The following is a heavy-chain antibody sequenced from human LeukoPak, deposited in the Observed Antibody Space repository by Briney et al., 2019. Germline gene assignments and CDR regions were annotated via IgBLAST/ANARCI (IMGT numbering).Heavy chain of an antibody. V-gene: IGHV4-34*01. Sequence: PSETLSLTCAVYGGSFSGYYWSWIRQPPGKGLEWIGEINHSGSTNYNPSPKSRVTISVDTSKNQFSLKLSSVTAADTAVYYCARGTGQGGYSYGPVYYYYYYGMDVWGQGTTVTVSS. CDR2: INHSGST. J-gene: IGHJ6*02. CDR3: ARGTGQGGYSYGPVYYYYYYGMDV. CDR1: GGSFSGYY. D-gene: IGHD5-18*01.